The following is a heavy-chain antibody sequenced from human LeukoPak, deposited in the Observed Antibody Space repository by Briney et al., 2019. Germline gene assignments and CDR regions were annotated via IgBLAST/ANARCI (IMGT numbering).Heavy chain of an antibody. Sequence: AGGSLRLSCAASGFTFSSYSMNWVRQAPGKGLEWVSSISSSSSYIYYADSVKGRFTISRDNAKNSLYLQMNSLRAEDTAVYYCARDRSGDGYNPPYYFDYWGQGTLVTVSS. CDR1: GFTFSSYS. J-gene: IGHJ4*02. D-gene: IGHD5-24*01. CDR3: ARDRSGDGYNPPYYFDY. CDR2: ISSSSSYI. V-gene: IGHV3-21*01.